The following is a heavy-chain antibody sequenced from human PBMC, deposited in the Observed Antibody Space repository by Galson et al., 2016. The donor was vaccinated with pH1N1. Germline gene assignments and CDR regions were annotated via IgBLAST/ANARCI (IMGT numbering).Heavy chain of an antibody. D-gene: IGHD1-14*01. CDR2: IYQTGDT. V-gene: IGHV4-38-2*01. CDR3: ARMARITGPDREYYFDF. CDR1: GYSLSSNYY. Sequence: LSLTCAVSGYSLSSNYYWGWVRQPPGKGLEWIASIYQTGDTYYNPSLKSRVAISVDMSKNHFSLKLNSLTAADTAVYYRARMARITGPDREYYFDFWGQGLLVTVSS. J-gene: IGHJ4*02.